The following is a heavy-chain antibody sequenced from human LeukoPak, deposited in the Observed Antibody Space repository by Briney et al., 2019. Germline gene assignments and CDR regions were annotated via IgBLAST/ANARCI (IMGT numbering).Heavy chain of an antibody. V-gene: IGHV1-69*13. CDR3: ARGSIRGATGYYYYMDV. CDR2: IIPISGTA. CDR1: GGTFSSYA. D-gene: IGHD1-26*01. J-gene: IGHJ6*03. Sequence: SVKVSYKASGGTFSSYAISWVRQAPGQGLEWMGGIIPISGTANYAQKFQGRVTITADESTSTAYMELSSLRSEDTAVYYCARGSIRGATGYYYYMDVWGKGTTVTISS.